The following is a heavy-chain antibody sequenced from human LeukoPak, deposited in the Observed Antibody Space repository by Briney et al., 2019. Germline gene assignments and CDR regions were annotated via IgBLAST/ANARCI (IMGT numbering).Heavy chain of an antibody. J-gene: IGHJ4*02. Sequence: ASVKVSCKASGYTFTHHGISWVRQAPGQGLEWMGWISCYNGDTMYAQNVQGRVTMTTDTSTRTACIELRSLRSDDTAMYYCARDPSNSSGYHAHFDSWGQGTLVTVSS. CDR2: ISCYNGDT. D-gene: IGHD3-22*01. V-gene: IGHV1-18*01. CDR1: GYTFTHHG. CDR3: ARDPSNSSGYHAHFDS.